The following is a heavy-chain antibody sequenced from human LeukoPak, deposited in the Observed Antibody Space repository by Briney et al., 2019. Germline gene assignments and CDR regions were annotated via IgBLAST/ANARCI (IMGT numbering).Heavy chain of an antibody. J-gene: IGHJ2*01. CDR2: INSDGSST. D-gene: IGHD5-18*01. V-gene: IGHV3-74*01. Sequence: PGGSLRLSCAASGFIFSSYWMHWVRQAPGKGLVWVSRINSDGSSTSYADSVKGRFTISRDNAKNTLYLQMNSLRAEDTAVYYCARDLPDSYGPEGNWYFDLWGRGTLVTVSS. CDR1: GFIFSSYW. CDR3: ARDLPDSYGPEGNWYFDL.